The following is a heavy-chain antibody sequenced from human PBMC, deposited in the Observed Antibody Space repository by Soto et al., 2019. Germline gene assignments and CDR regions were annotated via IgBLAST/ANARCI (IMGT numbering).Heavy chain of an antibody. CDR2: IYYSGST. CDR3: ASLPVFRDGYSRGRNAFDI. Sequence: SETLSLTCTVSGGSISSGGYYWSWIRQHPGKGLEWIGYIYYSGSTYYNPSLKSRVIISVDTSKNQFSLKLSSVTAADTAVYYCASLPVFRDGYSRGRNAFDIWGQGTMVTVSS. D-gene: IGHD5-18*01. V-gene: IGHV4-31*03. CDR1: GGSISSGGYY. J-gene: IGHJ3*02.